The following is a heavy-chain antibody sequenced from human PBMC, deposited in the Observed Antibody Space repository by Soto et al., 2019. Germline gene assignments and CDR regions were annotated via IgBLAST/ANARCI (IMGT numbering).Heavy chain of an antibody. J-gene: IGHJ4*02. CDR1: GFTFSSYA. CDR2: IGGSGAGT. V-gene: IGHV3-23*01. CDR3: ARGGGIAVAGTHLDY. D-gene: IGHD6-19*01. Sequence: EVQLLESGGGLVQPGGSLRLSCAASGFTFSSYAMSWVRQAPGKGLEWVSGIGGSGAGTNYADSMKGRFTISRDNSKNTLYLQMSSLRAEDTALYYCARGGGIAVAGTHLDYWGQGTLVTVSS.